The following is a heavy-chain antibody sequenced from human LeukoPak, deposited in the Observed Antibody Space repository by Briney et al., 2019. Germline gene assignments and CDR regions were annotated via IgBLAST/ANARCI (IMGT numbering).Heavy chain of an antibody. V-gene: IGHV3-30*18. CDR1: GFTFSSYG. D-gene: IGHD2-2*01. CDR3: AKDLLYYCSSTSCYDLYYYYGMDV. CDR2: ISYDGSNK. Sequence: PGGSLRLSCAASGFTFSSYGMHWVRQAPGKGLERVAVISYDGSNKYYADSVKGRFTVSRDNSKNTLYLQMNSLRAEDTAVYYCAKDLLYYCSSTSCYDLYYYYGMDVWGKGTTVTVSS. J-gene: IGHJ6*04.